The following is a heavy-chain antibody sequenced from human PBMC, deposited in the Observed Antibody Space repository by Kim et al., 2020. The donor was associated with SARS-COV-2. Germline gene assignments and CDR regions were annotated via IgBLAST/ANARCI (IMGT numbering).Heavy chain of an antibody. D-gene: IGHD3-22*01. CDR2: IYYSGST. J-gene: IGHJ4*02. V-gene: IGHV4-31*03. CDR1: GGSISSGGYY. Sequence: SETLSLTCTVSGGSISSGGYYWSWIRQHPGKGLEWIGYIYYSGSTYYNPSLKSRVTISVDTSKNQFSLKLSSVTAADTAVYYCARSPGDSSGYYSHFDYWGQGTLVTVSS. CDR3: ARSPGDSSGYYSHFDY.